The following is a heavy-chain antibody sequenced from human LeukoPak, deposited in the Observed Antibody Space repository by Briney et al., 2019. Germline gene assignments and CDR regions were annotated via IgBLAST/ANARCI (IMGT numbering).Heavy chain of an antibody. J-gene: IGHJ4*02. CDR3: AKDSSTWGNLAGHFDS. D-gene: IGHD6-13*01. Sequence: SETLSLICTVSGGSIVSHCWNWIRQPAGRGLEWIGRFYASGTTNTSPSLKSRVTMSVDTSKNQFSLKLSSVTAADTAVYYCAKDSSTWGNLAGHFDSWGQGTLVTVSS. V-gene: IGHV4-4*07. CDR2: FYASGTT. CDR1: GGSIVSHC.